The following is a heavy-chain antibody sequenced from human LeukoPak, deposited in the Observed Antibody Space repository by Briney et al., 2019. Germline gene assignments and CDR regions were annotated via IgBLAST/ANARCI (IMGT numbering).Heavy chain of an antibody. CDR2: IYYSGST. D-gene: IGHD2-2*01. CDR3: ARRRVPAAPISYYYYGMDV. V-gene: IGHV4-31*03. CDR1: GGSISSGGYY. Sequence: PSETLSLTCTVSGGSISSGGYYWSWLRQHPGKGLEWIGYIYYSGSTYYNPSLKSRVTISVDTSKNQFSLKLSSVTAADTAVYYCARRRVPAAPISYYYYGMDVWGQGTTVTVSS. J-gene: IGHJ6*02.